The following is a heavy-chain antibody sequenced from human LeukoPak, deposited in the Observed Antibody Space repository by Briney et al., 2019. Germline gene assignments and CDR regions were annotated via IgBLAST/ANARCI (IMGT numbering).Heavy chain of an antibody. J-gene: IGHJ4*02. Sequence: SVKVSCKASGGTFSSYAISWVRQAPGQGLEWMGRIIPIFGTANYAQKLQGRVTMTTDTSTSTAYRELRSLRSDDTAVYYCARDFVYDSSGYPLRPFDYWGQGTLVTVSS. CDR3: ARDFVYDSSGYPLRPFDY. V-gene: IGHV1-69*05. D-gene: IGHD3-22*01. CDR2: IIPIFGTA. CDR1: GGTFSSYA.